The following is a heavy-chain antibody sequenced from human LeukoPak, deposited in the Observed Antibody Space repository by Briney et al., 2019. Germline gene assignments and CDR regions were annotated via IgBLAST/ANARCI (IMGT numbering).Heavy chain of an antibody. Sequence: PGRSLRLSCAVSGSSFSIYEMYWVRQAPGKGLEWVSLISYNGGTVNYADSVKGRFIISRDNAKNSLFLQMSSLRVEDTAIYYCAKHHMSSWGQGTLVTVSS. CDR1: GSSFSIYE. CDR3: AKHHMSS. J-gene: IGHJ5*02. D-gene: IGHD3-10*01. V-gene: IGHV3-48*03. CDR2: ISYNGGTV.